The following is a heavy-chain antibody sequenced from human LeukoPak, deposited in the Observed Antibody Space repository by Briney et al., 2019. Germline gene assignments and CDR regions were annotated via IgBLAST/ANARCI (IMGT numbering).Heavy chain of an antibody. V-gene: IGHV5-10-1*01. Sequence: GESLNISCKASGYSFTSSRISWVRQMPGKGLEWMGRVDLSDSYTNYSPSFQGHGTISADKSTSTAYLQWSSLKASETAMYYCARDSQMAVAANYWGQGTLVTVSS. CDR2: VDLSDSYT. D-gene: IGHD6-19*01. J-gene: IGHJ4*02. CDR3: ARDSQMAVAANY. CDR1: GYSFTSSR.